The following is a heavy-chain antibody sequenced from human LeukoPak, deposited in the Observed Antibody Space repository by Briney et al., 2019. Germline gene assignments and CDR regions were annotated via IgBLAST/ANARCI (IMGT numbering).Heavy chain of an antibody. D-gene: IGHD2-15*01. Sequence: ASVKVSCKASGYTFTSYAIHWVRQAPGQRLEWMGWISAGNGNTKYSQNFQGRVTFISNTSATTAFMELSSLRSEDAAVYYCARSGYCSGGSCYPAEYYGMDVWGQGTTVTVSS. J-gene: IGHJ6*02. CDR2: ISAGNGNT. CDR1: GYTFTSYA. V-gene: IGHV1-3*01. CDR3: ARSGYCSGGSCYPAEYYGMDV.